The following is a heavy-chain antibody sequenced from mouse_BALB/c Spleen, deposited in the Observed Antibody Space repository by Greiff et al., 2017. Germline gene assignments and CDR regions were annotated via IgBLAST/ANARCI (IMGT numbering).Heavy chain of an antibody. J-gene: IGHJ3*01. CDR1: GFSLTGYG. CDR3: AREYGNFPFAY. Sequence: VQGVESGPGLVAPSQSLSITCTVSGFSLTGYGVNWVRQPPGKGLEWLGMIWGDGSTDYNSALKSRLSISKDNSKSQVFLKMNSLQTDDTARYYCAREYGNFPFAYWGQGTLVTVSA. CDR2: IWGDGST. D-gene: IGHD2-10*02. V-gene: IGHV2-6-7*01.